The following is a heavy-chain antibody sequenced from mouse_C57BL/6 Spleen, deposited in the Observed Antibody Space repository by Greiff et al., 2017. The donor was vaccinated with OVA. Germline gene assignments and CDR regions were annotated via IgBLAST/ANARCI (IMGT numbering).Heavy chain of an antibody. Sequence: EVQRVESGAELVRPGASVKLSCTASGFNIKDDYMHWVKQRPEQGLEWIGWIDPENGDTEYASKFQGKATITADTSSNTAYLQLSSLTSEDTAVYYCTYGSRSYWGQGTLVTVSA. J-gene: IGHJ3*01. CDR1: GFNIKDDY. CDR3: TYGSRSY. D-gene: IGHD1-1*01. CDR2: IDPENGDT. V-gene: IGHV14-4*01.